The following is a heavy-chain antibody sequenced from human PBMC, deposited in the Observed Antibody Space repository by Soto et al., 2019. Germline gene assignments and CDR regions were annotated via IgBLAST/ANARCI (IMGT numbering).Heavy chain of an antibody. D-gene: IGHD3-22*01. CDR3: ERQYYYDSSGYRAFDY. V-gene: IGHV4-34*01. Sequence: SETLSLTCAVYGGSFSGYYWSWIRQPPGKGLEWIGEINHSGSTNYNPSLKSRVTISVDTSKNQFSLKLSSVTAADTAVYYCERQYYYDSSGYRAFDYWGQGTLVTVSS. J-gene: IGHJ4*02. CDR2: INHSGST. CDR1: GGSFSGYY.